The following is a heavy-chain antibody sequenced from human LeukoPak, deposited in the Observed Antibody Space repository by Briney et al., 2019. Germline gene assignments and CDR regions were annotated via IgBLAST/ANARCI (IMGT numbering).Heavy chain of an antibody. CDR2: ISGFTT. CDR3: ARDPYYYDSSGYIFQH. V-gene: IGHV3-66*02. CDR1: GFTLSNNA. D-gene: IGHD3-22*01. J-gene: IGHJ1*01. Sequence: GGSLRLSCAASGFTLSNNAMSWVRQAPGKGPEWVSAISGFTTYYADSVKGRFTISKDISKNTLYLQMNSLRAEDTAVYYCARDPYYYDSSGYIFQHWGQGTLVTVSS.